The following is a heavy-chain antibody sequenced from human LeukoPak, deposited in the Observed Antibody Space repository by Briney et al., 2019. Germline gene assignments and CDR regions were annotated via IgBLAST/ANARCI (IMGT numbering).Heavy chain of an antibody. Sequence: PGGSLRLSCAASGFSFSNYGMNWVRQAPGKGLEWVSGITGHGDTTYYADSVKGRFTISRDNSKNTLYLQMNSLRAEDTAVYYCAKAPGGIVGYWGQGTLVTVSS. CDR2: ITGHGDTT. D-gene: IGHD3-16*01. CDR1: GFSFSNYG. CDR3: AKAPGGIVGY. V-gene: IGHV3-23*01. J-gene: IGHJ4*02.